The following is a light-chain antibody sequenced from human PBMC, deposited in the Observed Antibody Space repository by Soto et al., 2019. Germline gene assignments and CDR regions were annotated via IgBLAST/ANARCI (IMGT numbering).Light chain of an antibody. CDR2: LEDSGNY. CDR3: VTWDSNTRV. V-gene: IGLV4-60*03. CDR1: SRHSSYI. Sequence: QPVLTQSSSASASLGSSVKLTCTLSSRHSSYIIAWHQQQPGKAPRYLMKLEDSGNYNKESGVPDRFSGSSSGADRYLTISNLQSEDEADYYCVTWDSNTRVFGGGTKLTVL. J-gene: IGLJ3*02.